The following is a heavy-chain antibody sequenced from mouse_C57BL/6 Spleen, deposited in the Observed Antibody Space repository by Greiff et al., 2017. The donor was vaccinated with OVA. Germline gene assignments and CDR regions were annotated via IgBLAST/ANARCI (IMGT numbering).Heavy chain of an antibody. Sequence: QVQLQQPGAELVMPGASVKLSCKASGYTFTSYWMHWVKQRPGQGLEWIGEIDPSDSYTNYNQKFKGKSTLTVDKSSSTAYMQRSSLTSEDSAVYYCARLGSNYEGAMDYWGQGTSVTVSS. CDR3: ARLGSNYEGAMDY. D-gene: IGHD2-5*01. J-gene: IGHJ4*01. CDR1: GYTFTSYW. V-gene: IGHV1-69*01. CDR2: IDPSDSYT.